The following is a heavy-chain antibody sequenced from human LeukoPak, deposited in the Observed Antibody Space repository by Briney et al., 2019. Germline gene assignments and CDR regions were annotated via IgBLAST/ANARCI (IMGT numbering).Heavy chain of an antibody. CDR2: INHSGST. J-gene: IGHJ6*03. D-gene: IGHD1-26*01. CDR1: GGSFSGYY. CDR3: ARSGAYYHYYYVDV. V-gene: IGHV4-34*01. Sequence: SETLSLTCAVYGGSFSGYYWSWIRQPPGKGLEWIGEINHSGSTNYNPSLKSRVTISVDTSKNQFSLRLSSVTAADTAVYYCARSGAYYHYYYVDVWGKGTTVTVSS.